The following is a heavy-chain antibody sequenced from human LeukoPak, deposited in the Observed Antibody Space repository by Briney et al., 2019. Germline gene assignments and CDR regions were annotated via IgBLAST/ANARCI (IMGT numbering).Heavy chain of an antibody. CDR2: IYSGGDT. V-gene: IGHV3-53*01. J-gene: IGHJ6*02. CDR3: ARDCSGSHVQLCGMDV. CDR1: GFTVSSNY. Sequence: GGSLRLSCAASGFTVSSNYMSWVRQAPGKGLEWVSFIYSGGDTYYADSVKGRFTISRDSSKNTLYLQMKSLRAEDTAVYYCARDCSGSHVQLCGMDVWGQGTTVTVSS. D-gene: IGHD1-26*01.